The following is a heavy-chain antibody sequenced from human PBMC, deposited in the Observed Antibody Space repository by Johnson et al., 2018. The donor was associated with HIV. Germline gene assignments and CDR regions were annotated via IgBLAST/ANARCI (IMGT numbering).Heavy chain of an antibody. Sequence: VQLVESGGGVVQPGRSLRLSCAASGFTFSSYGMHWVRQAPGKGLERVSGISGSGDRTYYADSVKGRFTISRDNSKNTVYLQMNSLRAEDTALYYCAKRSSSTSGYSFDIWGLGTRVTVSS. D-gene: IGHD6-13*01. V-gene: IGHV3-23*04. J-gene: IGHJ3*02. CDR2: ISGSGDRT. CDR3: AKRSSSTSGYSFDI. CDR1: GFTFSSYG.